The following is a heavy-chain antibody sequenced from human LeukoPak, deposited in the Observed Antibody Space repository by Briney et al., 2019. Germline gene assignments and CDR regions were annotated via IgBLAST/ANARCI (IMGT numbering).Heavy chain of an antibody. CDR1: GGSFSGYH. Sequence: SETLSLTCTVYGGSFSGYHYGWFRQPPRKGLEWIGEINHSGSTDYNPSLKSQVTISVHTSRKQNSLKLSSVTAADSAVYYCSYSSGYQQHWGQGTLVTVSS. V-gene: IGHV4-34*01. CDR2: INHSGST. D-gene: IGHD3-22*01. J-gene: IGHJ1*01. CDR3: SYSSGYQQH.